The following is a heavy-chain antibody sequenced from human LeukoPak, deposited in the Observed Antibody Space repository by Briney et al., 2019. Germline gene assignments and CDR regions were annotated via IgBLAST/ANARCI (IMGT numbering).Heavy chain of an antibody. CDR3: AKAYDFWSGYFNGMDV. D-gene: IGHD3-3*01. Sequence: PGRSLRLPCAASGFTFDDYAMHWVRQAPGKGLEWVSGISWNSGSIGYADSVKGRFTISRDNAKNSLYLQMNSLRAEDTALYYCAKAYDFWSGYFNGMDVWGQGTTVTVSS. CDR2: ISWNSGSI. V-gene: IGHV3-9*01. J-gene: IGHJ6*02. CDR1: GFTFDDYA.